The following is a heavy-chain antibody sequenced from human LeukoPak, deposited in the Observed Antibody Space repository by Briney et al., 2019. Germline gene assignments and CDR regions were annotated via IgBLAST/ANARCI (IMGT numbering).Heavy chain of an antibody. CDR1: GGSISSSNW. V-gene: IGHV4-4*02. J-gene: IGHJ4*02. CDR3: AKSGNYVFDY. D-gene: IGHD1-26*01. CDR2: TYHSGST. Sequence: SGTLSLTCAVSGGSISSSNWWSWVRQPPGQGLEWIGETYHSGSTNYHPSLKSRVTISVDKSKNEFSLKLSSVTAADTALYYCAKSGNYVFDYWGQGTLVTVSA.